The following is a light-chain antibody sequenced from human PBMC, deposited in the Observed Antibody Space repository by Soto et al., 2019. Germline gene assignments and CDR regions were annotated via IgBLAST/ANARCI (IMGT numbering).Light chain of an antibody. J-gene: IGKJ5*01. Sequence: DRQMTQSPSSLSASVGRRVTITCRASQSISSYLNWYQQKPGKAPKLLIYAASSLQSGVPSRFSGSGSGTDFTLTISSLQPEDFTTYYCQQNYNTLITFGQGTRLEI. CDR1: QSISSY. V-gene: IGKV1-39*01. CDR3: QQNYNTLIT. CDR2: AAS.